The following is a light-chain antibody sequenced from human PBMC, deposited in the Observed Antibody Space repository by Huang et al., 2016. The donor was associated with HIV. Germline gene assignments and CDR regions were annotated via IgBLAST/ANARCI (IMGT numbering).Light chain of an antibody. CDR1: QSVSSSY. CDR2: SAS. J-gene: IGKJ3*01. CDR3: QQYGSAIFT. Sequence: EIVLTQSPDTLSLSPGERATLSCRASQSVSSSYLAWYQQKPGQAPRLLIYSASSRATGIPDRFSGSGSGTDFTLTISRLEPEDFAVYYCQQYGSAIFTFGPGTTVDVK. V-gene: IGKV3-20*01.